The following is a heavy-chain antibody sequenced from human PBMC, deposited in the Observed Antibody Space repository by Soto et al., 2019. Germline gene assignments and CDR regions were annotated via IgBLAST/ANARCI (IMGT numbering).Heavy chain of an antibody. D-gene: IGHD3-9*01. CDR3: ARGAWYDFVTGYYTNYYMDV. J-gene: IGHJ6*03. CDR1: GGSTSSSRY. Sequence: QLQLQESGPGLVKPSETLSLTCTVSGGSTSSSRYWAWIRQPPGQGLEWIGSIDDSGRTYHNPSLKSRFTMYADTSKNEFSLELNSVTAADTAVYYCARGAWYDFVTGYYTNYYMDVWGRGTTVIVSS. CDR2: IDDSGRT. V-gene: IGHV4-39*01.